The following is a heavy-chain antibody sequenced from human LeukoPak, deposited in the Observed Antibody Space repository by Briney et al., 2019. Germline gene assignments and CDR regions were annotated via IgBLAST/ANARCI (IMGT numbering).Heavy chain of an antibody. J-gene: IGHJ5*02. Sequence: GGSLRLSCVVSGFTFSNYWMSWVRQTPGKGLEWVANIKPDAGDKNYVDSVKGRFTISRDNARNPLYLQMSSLSVEDTAVYYCARINSGGYVAPWGQGTLVTVSS. CDR3: ARINSGGYVAP. CDR2: IKPDAGDK. D-gene: IGHD3-22*01. CDR1: GFTFSNYW. V-gene: IGHV3-7*05.